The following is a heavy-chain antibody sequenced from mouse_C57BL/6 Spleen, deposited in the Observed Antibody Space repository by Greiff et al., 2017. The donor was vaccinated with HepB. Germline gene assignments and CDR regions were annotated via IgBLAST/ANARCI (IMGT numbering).Heavy chain of an antibody. J-gene: IGHJ4*01. CDR2: IYPGNSDT. V-gene: IGHV1-5*01. CDR3: VSWGSSPYYAMDY. D-gene: IGHD1-1*01. Sequence: VQLQQSGTVLARPGASVKMSCKTSGYTFTSYWMHWVKQRPGQGLEWIGAIYPGNSDTSYNQKFKGKAKLTAVTSASTAYMELSSLTNEDSAVYYCVSWGSSPYYAMDYWGQGTSVTVSS. CDR1: GYTFTSYW.